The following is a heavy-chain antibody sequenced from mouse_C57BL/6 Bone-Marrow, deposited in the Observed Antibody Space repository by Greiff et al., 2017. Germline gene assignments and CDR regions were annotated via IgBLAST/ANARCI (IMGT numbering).Heavy chain of an antibody. CDR2: IDPSDSYT. Sequence: VKLQQPGAELVMPGASVKLSCKASGYTFTSYWMHWVKQRPGQGLEWIGEIDPSDSYTNYNQKFKGKSTLTVDKSSSTAYMQLSSLTSEDSAVYYCARWTAQATIWYFDVWGTGTTVTVSS. D-gene: IGHD3-2*02. CDR3: ARWTAQATIWYFDV. V-gene: IGHV1-69*01. J-gene: IGHJ1*03. CDR1: GYTFTSYW.